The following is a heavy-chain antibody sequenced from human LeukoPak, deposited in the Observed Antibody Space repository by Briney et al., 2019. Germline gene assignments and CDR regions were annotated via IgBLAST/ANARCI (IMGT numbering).Heavy chain of an antibody. CDR1: GYTFTGYY. D-gene: IGHD2-2*01. J-gene: IGHJ5*02. CDR3: ARRVEYQLLYWFDP. V-gene: IGHV1-2*02. CDR2: INPNSGGT. Sequence: ASVKVSCKASGYTFTGYYMHWVRQAPGQGLEWTGWINPNSGGTNYAQKFQGRVTMTRDTSISTAYMELSRLRSDDTAVYYCARRVEYQLLYWFDPWGQGTLVTVSS.